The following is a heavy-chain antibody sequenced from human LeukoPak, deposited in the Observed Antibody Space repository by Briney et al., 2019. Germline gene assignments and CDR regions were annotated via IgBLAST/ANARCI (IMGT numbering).Heavy chain of an antibody. J-gene: IGHJ5*02. CDR3: ARLDGYCSGGSCYSVSFVDP. Sequence: SETLSLTCTVSGGSISSSNYYWGWIRQPPGKGLEWTGSIYYSGSTYYNPSLKSRVTISVDTSKNQFSLKLSSVTAADTAVYYCARLDGYCSGGSCYSVSFVDPWGQGTLVTLSS. V-gene: IGHV4-39*01. CDR1: GGSISSSNYY. CDR2: IYYSGST. D-gene: IGHD2-15*01.